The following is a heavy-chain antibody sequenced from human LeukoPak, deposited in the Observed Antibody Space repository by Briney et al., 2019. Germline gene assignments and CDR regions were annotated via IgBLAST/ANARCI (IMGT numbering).Heavy chain of an antibody. Sequence: SETLSLTCTVSGDFVSSKYWSWIRQPPGKGLEWIGYIYYSGSTNYNPSLKSRVTISVDTSKNQFSLKLSSVTAADTAVYYCARVTDRPGYSSSWYWFDPWGQGTLVTVSS. V-gene: IGHV4-59*02. CDR1: GDFVSSKY. D-gene: IGHD6-13*01. CDR2: IYYSGST. CDR3: ARVTDRPGYSSSWYWFDP. J-gene: IGHJ5*02.